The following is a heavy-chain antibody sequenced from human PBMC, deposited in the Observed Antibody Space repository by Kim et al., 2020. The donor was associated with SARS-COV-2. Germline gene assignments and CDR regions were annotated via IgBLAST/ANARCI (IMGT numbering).Heavy chain of an antibody. V-gene: IGHV3-30*15. CDR2: K. Sequence: KYYADPVKCRIPIARDNSKNTLYLQMSSLRAEDTAVYYCAREGGEMALDYWGQGTLVTVSS. CDR3: AREGGEMALDY. J-gene: IGHJ4*02.